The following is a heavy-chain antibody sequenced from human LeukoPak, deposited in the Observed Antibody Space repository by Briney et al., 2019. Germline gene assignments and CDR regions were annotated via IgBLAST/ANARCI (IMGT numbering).Heavy chain of an antibody. CDR1: GGSFSGYY. Sequence: SETLSLTCAVYGGSFSGYYWSWIRQPPGKGLEWIGEINHSGSTNYNPSLKSRVTISVDTSKNQFSLKLSSVTAADTAVYYCARGRVEYLYCSSTSCPPDYWGQGTLVTVSS. D-gene: IGHD2-2*01. CDR3: ARGRVEYLYCSSTSCPPDY. J-gene: IGHJ4*02. V-gene: IGHV4-34*01. CDR2: INHSGST.